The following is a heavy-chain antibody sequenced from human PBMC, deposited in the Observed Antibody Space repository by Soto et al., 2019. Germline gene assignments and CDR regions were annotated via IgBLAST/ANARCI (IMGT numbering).Heavy chain of an antibody. CDR2: MSHSGRT. Sequence: QVQLQQWGAGLLKPSETLSLTCAVSGGFVSSGSYYWSWIRQPPGKGLEWIGEMSHSGRTNCNPSLKSRVTKSRDTSKNQFSLKMTSVTAADTALYYWAREERGTATTVVDAFDIWGPGIMFTVAS. CDR1: GGFVSSGSYY. CDR3: AREERGTATTVVDAFDI. J-gene: IGHJ3*02. D-gene: IGHD1-1*01. V-gene: IGHV4-34*01.